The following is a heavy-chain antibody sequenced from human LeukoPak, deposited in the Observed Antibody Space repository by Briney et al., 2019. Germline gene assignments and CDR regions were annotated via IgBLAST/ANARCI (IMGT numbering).Heavy chain of an antibody. CDR3: ARDHRIAARGDWFDP. V-gene: IGHV4-30-4*08. CDR1: GGSISSGDYY. D-gene: IGHD6-6*01. CDR2: IYYSGST. J-gene: IGHJ5*02. Sequence: SETLSLTCTVSGGSISSGDYYWSWIRQPPGKGLEWIGYIYYSGSTYYNPSLKSRVTISVDTSKNQFSLKLSSVTAADTAVYYCARDHRIAARGDWFDPWGQGTLVTVSS.